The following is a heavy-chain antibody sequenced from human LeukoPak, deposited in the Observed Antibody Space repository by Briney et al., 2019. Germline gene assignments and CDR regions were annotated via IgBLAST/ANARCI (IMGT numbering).Heavy chain of an antibody. J-gene: IGHJ4*02. CDR2: IYYSGNT. V-gene: IGHV4-39*01. CDR1: GVSISSSNSY. D-gene: IGHD6-13*01. CDR3: ASSNWLRDANFDN. Sequence: PSETLSLTCTVSGVSISSSNSYWGWIRQPPGKGLEWIGSIYYSGNTYYNASLKSQVSISIDTSKNQFSLKLTSVTAADTAVYYCASSNWLRDANFDNWGQGTLVTVSS.